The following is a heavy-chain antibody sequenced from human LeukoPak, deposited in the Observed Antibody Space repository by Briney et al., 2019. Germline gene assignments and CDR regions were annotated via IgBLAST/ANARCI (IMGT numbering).Heavy chain of an antibody. Sequence: SETLSLTCTVSGGSISSGDYYWSWIRQPPGKGLEWIGYIYYSGSTYYNPSLKSRVTISVDTSKNQFSLKLSSVTAADTAVYYCARALDTAMYYFDYWGQGTLVTVSS. CDR2: IYYSGST. CDR3: ARALDTAMYYFDY. V-gene: IGHV4-30-4*01. CDR1: GGSISSGDYY. J-gene: IGHJ4*02. D-gene: IGHD5-18*01.